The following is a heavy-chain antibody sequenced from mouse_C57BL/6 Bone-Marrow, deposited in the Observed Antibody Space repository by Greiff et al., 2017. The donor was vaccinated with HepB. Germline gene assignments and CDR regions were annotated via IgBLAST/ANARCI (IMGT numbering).Heavy chain of an antibody. CDR3: GDYGSSSDY. V-gene: IGHV1-55*01. CDR1: GYTFTSYW. Sequence: VQLQESGAELVKPGASVKMSCKASGYTFTSYWITWVKQRPGQGLEWIGDIYPGSGSTNYNEKFKSKATLTVDTSSSTAYMQLSSLTSEDSAVYYCGDYGSSSDYWGQGTTLTVS. D-gene: IGHD1-1*01. CDR2: IYPGSGST. J-gene: IGHJ2*01.